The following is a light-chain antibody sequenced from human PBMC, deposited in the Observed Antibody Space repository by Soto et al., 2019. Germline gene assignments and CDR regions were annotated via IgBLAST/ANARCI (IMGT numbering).Light chain of an antibody. Sequence: QSVLTQSPSASASLGASVKLTCTLSSGHSSYAIAWHQQQPEKGPRYLMKLNSDGSHSKGDGIPYCFSGSSSGADRSLTISSLQSEDEADYYCHTWVTGLQVFGGGTKLTVL. CDR1: SGHSSYA. CDR2: LNSDGSH. CDR3: HTWVTGLQV. V-gene: IGLV4-69*01. J-gene: IGLJ3*02.